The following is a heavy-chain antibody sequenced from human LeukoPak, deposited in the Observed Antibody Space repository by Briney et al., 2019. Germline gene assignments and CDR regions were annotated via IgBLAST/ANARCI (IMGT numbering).Heavy chain of an antibody. V-gene: IGHV4-59*08. Sequence: PSETLSLTCTVSGGSISSYYWSWIRQPPGKGLEWIGYIYYSGSTNYNPSLKSRVTISVDTSKNQFSLKLSSVTAADTAVYYCARQEAGDYGLDWGQGTLVTVSS. CDR2: IYYSGST. J-gene: IGHJ4*02. CDR1: GGSISSYY. D-gene: IGHD4-17*01. CDR3: ARQEAGDYGLD.